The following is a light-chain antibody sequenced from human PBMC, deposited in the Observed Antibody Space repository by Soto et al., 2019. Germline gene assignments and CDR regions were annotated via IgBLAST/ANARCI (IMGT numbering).Light chain of an antibody. CDR1: SSDVGGYDY. J-gene: IGLJ1*01. CDR3: SSYTGSSTFV. V-gene: IGLV2-14*01. CDR2: DVN. Sequence: QSVLTQPVSVSGSPGQSITIFCTGTSSDVGGYDYVSWYQQLPGKAPKLLIYDVNNRPSGVSHRFSGSKSGNTASLTISGLQAEDEADYYCSSYTGSSTFVFGTGTKVTVL.